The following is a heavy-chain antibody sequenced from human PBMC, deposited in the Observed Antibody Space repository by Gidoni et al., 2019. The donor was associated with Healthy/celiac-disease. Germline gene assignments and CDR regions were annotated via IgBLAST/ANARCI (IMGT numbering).Heavy chain of an antibody. CDR2: ISGRGGTT. D-gene: IGHD2-2*01. J-gene: IGHJ4*02. CDR3: ATGGICSSTSCYGYFDY. V-gene: IGHV3-23*01. CDR1: GFTFSRYA. Sequence: EVQLLESGGGLVQPGGSLRLSCAASGFTFSRYAMSWVRQAPGKGLEWSQVISGRGGTTYYADSVKGRFTTSRDNSKNTLYRQMNSLRAEETAVYYVATGGICSSTSCYGYFDYWGQGTLVTVSS.